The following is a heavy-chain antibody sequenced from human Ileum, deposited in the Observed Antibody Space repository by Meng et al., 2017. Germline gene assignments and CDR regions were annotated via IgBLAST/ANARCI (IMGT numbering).Heavy chain of an antibody. Sequence: QGQLQESGPGLVKPSETLSLTCTGSGGSISGFYWSWIRQPPGQGLEWIGFISYRGTTNYNPSLKSRVTISVDTSKNQFSLKLSSVTAADTAVYYCARFRSGSYSDYWGQGTLVTVSS. CDR3: ARFRSGSYSDY. V-gene: IGHV4-59*01. CDR2: ISYRGTT. J-gene: IGHJ4*02. D-gene: IGHD1-26*01. CDR1: GGSISGFY.